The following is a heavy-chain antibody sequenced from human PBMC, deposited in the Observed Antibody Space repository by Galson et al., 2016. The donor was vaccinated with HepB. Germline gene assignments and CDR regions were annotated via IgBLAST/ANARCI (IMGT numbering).Heavy chain of an antibody. D-gene: IGHD3-22*01. J-gene: IGHJ6*02. CDR2: ISWNGANV. Sequence: SLRLSCAASGFTFDDYAMNWVRHAPGKGLEWVSSISWNGANVDYADYVKGRFTISRDNAKISLYLQIISLRTEDTALYYCAKDRGNLNYYSLYGMDVWGQGTTVTVSS. V-gene: IGHV3-9*01. CDR1: GFTFDDYA. CDR3: AKDRGNLNYYSLYGMDV.